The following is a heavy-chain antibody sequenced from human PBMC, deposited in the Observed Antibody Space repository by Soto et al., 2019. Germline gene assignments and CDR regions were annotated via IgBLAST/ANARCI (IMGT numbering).Heavy chain of an antibody. Sequence: SETLSLTCAVSGYSISSGYYWGWIRQPPGKGLEWIGSIYHSGSTYYNPSLKSRVTISVDTSKNQFSLKLSSVTAADTAVYYCARIAARRFDYWGQGTLVTSPQ. D-gene: IGHD6-6*01. V-gene: IGHV4-38-2*01. CDR2: IYHSGST. J-gene: IGHJ4*02. CDR1: GYSISSGYY. CDR3: ARIAARRFDY.